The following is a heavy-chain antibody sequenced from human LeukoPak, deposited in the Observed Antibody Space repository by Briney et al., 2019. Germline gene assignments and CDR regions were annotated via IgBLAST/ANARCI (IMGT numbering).Heavy chain of an antibody. Sequence: SETLSLTCTVSGGSLTSYYWSWIRQPPGKGLEWIGYIYYSGSTNYNPSLKSRVAILVDTSKNQFSLKLSSVTAADTAVYYCARRYCSGASCYSASDSWGQGTLVTVSS. D-gene: IGHD2-15*01. CDR3: ARRYCSGASCYSASDS. CDR2: IYYSGST. CDR1: GGSLTSYY. V-gene: IGHV4-59*01. J-gene: IGHJ4*02.